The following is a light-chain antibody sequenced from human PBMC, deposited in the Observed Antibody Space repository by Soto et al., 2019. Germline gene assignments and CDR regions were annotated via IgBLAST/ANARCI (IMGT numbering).Light chain of an antibody. CDR1: QRVSSNY. V-gene: IGKV3-20*01. CDR2: GAS. Sequence: IALTQSPGTLSLSPGERATLSCRASQRVSSNYVAWYQHKPGQAPRLLIHGASIRATGIPDRFSGSGSGTDFTLTISRLEPEDFAVYYCHQDDTLPYAFGQGTKLQIK. CDR3: HQDDTLPYA. J-gene: IGKJ2*01.